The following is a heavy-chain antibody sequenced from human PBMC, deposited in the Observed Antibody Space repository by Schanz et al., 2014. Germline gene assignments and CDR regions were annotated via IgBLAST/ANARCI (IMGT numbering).Heavy chain of an antibody. D-gene: IGHD5-18*01. CDR3: TRGGYSYALSAFDI. J-gene: IGHJ3*02. V-gene: IGHV1-18*01. Sequence: QVQLLQSGAEVKKPGSSVKVSCKASGGTFSTYTISWVRQAPGQGLEWMGWISAYNGNTNYAQKLQGRVTMTTDTSTSTAYMELRSLRSDDTALYYCTRGGYSYALSAFDIWGQGTMVTVSS. CDR2: ISAYNGNT. CDR1: GGTFSTYT.